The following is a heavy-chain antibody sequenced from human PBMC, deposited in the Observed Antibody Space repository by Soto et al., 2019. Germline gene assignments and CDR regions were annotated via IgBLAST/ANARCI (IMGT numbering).Heavy chain of an antibody. CDR3: ARGGGSGWYTCFDY. D-gene: IGHD6-19*01. J-gene: IGHJ4*02. V-gene: IGHV3-48*01. CDR1: GFTFSGYS. Sequence: EVQVVESGGGLVQPGGSLRLSCAASGFTFSGYSMNWVRQAPGKGLEWVSYISSSSSTIDYADSVKGRFTISRDNAKNSLYLQMNSLRAEDTAVYYCARGGGSGWYTCFDYWGQGTLVTVSS. CDR2: ISSSSSTI.